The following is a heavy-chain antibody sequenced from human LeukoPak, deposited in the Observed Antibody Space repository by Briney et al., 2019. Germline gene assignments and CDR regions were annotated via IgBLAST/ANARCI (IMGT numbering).Heavy chain of an antibody. CDR2: ISSSSSYI. Sequence: PGGSLRLSCAASGFTFSSYSMNWVRQAPGKGLEWVSSISSSSSYIYYADSVKGRFTISRDNAKNSLYLQMNSLRAEDTAVYYCARDHGSSSPFDYWGQGTLVTVSS. D-gene: IGHD6-6*01. J-gene: IGHJ4*02. CDR3: ARDHGSSSPFDY. CDR1: GFTFSSYS. V-gene: IGHV3-21*01.